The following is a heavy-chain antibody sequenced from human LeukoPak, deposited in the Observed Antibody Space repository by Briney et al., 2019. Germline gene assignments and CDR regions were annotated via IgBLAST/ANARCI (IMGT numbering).Heavy chain of an antibody. CDR2: IYHSGST. Sequence: SETLSLTCTVSNYSISSGYYWGWIRQPPGKGLEWIGSIYHSGSTYYSPSLKSRVTISVDTSKNQFSLKLSSVTAADTAVYYCARIWVGYPGGYWGQGTLVTVSS. D-gene: IGHD3-16*01. CDR1: NYSISSGYY. J-gene: IGHJ4*02. CDR3: ARIWVGYPGGY. V-gene: IGHV4-38-2*02.